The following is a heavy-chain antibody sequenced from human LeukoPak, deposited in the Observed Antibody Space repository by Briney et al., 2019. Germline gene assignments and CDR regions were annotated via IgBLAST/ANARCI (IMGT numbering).Heavy chain of an antibody. Sequence: GASVKVSCKASGYTFTGYYMHWVRQAPGQGLEWMGWINPNSGGTNYAQKFQGRVTMTRDTSITTAFMELSRLKFDDSAVYFCARGYPFLNLWGQGTPVTVSP. J-gene: IGHJ5*02. CDR1: GYTFTGYY. V-gene: IGHV1-2*02. CDR3: ARGYPFLNL. CDR2: INPNSGGT. D-gene: IGHD2/OR15-2a*01.